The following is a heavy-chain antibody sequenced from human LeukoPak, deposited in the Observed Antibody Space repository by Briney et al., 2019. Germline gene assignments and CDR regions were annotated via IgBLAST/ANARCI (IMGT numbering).Heavy chain of an antibody. V-gene: IGHV3-15*01. D-gene: IGHD2-21*02. CDR1: GVTFSNAW. Sequence: PGGSLRLSCAASGVTFSNAWMSWVRQAPGKGLEWDGRIKSKTDGGTTDYAAPVKGRFTISRDDSKNTLYLQMNSLKTEDTAVYYCTTRVTGDAEYFQHWGQGTLVTVSS. J-gene: IGHJ1*01. CDR3: TTRVTGDAEYFQH. CDR2: IKSKTDGGTT.